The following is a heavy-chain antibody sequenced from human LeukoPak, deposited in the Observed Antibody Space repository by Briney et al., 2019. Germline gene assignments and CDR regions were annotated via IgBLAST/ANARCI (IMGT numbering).Heavy chain of an antibody. CDR2: IYYTGST. J-gene: IGHJ5*02. D-gene: IGHD4-17*01. CDR1: GGSINSNSYY. Sequence: SETLSLTCVVSGGSINSNSYYWGWIRQPPAKGLEWIGTIYYTGSTYYNPSLNTRVTISVDTAKNQFSLKLRSVTAADTAVYYCATGGDYGYNWFDPWGEGTLVTVSS. V-gene: IGHV4-39*01. CDR3: ATGGDYGYNWFDP.